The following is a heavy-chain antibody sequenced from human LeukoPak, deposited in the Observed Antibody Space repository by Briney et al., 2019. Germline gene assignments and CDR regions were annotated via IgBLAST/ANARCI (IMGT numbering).Heavy chain of an antibody. CDR3: ARVFPGRSGSYYKISGYYYYMDV. J-gene: IGHJ6*03. D-gene: IGHD3-10*01. Sequence: GASVKVSCKASGYTFTSYGISWVRQAPGQGLEWMGWISAYNGNTNYAQKLQGRVTMTTDTSTSAAYVELRSLRSEDTAVYYCARVFPGRSGSYYKISGYYYYMDVWGKGTTVTVSS. CDR2: ISAYNGNT. CDR1: GYTFTSYG. V-gene: IGHV1-18*01.